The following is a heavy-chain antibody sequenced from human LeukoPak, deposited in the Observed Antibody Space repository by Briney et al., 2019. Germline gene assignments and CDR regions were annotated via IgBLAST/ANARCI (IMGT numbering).Heavy chain of an antibody. CDR3: ARYQAYYGSGSTLDY. Sequence: HGESLQISCQGSGYSFTSYWIGWVRQLPGKGLEWMGIIYPGDSDTRYSPSFQGQVTISADKSISTAYLQWSSLKASDTAMYYCARYQAYYGSGSTLDYWGQGTLVTVSS. D-gene: IGHD3-10*01. V-gene: IGHV5-51*01. J-gene: IGHJ4*02. CDR1: GYSFTSYW. CDR2: IYPGDSDT.